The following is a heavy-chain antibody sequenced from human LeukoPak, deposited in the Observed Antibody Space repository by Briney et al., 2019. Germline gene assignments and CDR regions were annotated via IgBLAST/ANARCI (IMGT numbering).Heavy chain of an antibody. CDR2: IRYDGTNN. CDR1: GFAFSEHG. V-gene: IGHV3-30*02. J-gene: IGHJ1*01. D-gene: IGHD6-13*01. CDR3: ARVQFGQQLVRGYFQH. Sequence: PGGSLRLSCAPSGFAFSEHGMQWVRQPPGKGLEWVAFIRYDGTNNYLADSVRGRFTISRDNSMDTLYLQMNNLRDEDTAVYYCARVQFGQQLVRGYFQHWGQGTLVTVSS.